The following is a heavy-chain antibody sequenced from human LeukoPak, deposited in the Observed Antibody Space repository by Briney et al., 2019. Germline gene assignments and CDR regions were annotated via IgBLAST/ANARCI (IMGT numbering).Heavy chain of an antibody. Sequence: GGSLRLSCAASGFTFSSYDMHWVRQAPGKGLEWVAVLSYDGSNKHYADSVKGRFTISRENAKNSLYLQMNSLRAGDTAVYYCARAAYSSTWYSRYFDLWGRGTLVTVSS. CDR1: GFTFSSYD. D-gene: IGHD6-13*01. CDR3: ARAAYSSTWYSRYFDL. V-gene: IGHV3-30*03. CDR2: LSYDGSNK. J-gene: IGHJ2*01.